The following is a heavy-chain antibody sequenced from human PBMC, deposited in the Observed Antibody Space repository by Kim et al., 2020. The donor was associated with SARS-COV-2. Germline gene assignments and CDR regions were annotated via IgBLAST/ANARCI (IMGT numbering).Heavy chain of an antibody. CDR2: ISSSSSYI. J-gene: IGHJ6*02. D-gene: IGHD3-10*01. CDR1: GFTFSSYS. Sequence: GGSLRLSCAASGFTFSSYSMNWVRQAPGKGLEWVSSISSSSSYIYYADSVKGRFTISRDNAKNSLYLQMNSLRAEDTAVYYCARDGSGRVDFWYYGMDVWGQGTTVTVSS. V-gene: IGHV3-21*01. CDR3: ARDGSGRVDFWYYGMDV.